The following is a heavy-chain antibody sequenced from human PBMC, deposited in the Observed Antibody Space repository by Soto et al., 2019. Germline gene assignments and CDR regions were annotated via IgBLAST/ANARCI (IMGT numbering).Heavy chain of an antibody. D-gene: IGHD3-10*01. CDR2: MNPNSGNT. Sequence: QVQLVQSGTEVKKPGASVKVSCKAFGYTFTNYDIHWVRQATGQGLEWMGWMNPNSGNTGYAQKFQGRVTMTRDTSIITAYLDLSSLASEDTAVYYCSAGRPRDHWGQGTLVIVSS. J-gene: IGHJ4*02. CDR1: GYTFTNYD. V-gene: IGHV1-8*01. CDR3: SAGRPRDH.